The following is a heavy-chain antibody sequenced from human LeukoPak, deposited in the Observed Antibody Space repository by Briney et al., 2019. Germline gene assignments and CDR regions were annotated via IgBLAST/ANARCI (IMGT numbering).Heavy chain of an antibody. J-gene: IGHJ5*02. CDR3: ARGGSYSRGRLKRNWFDP. V-gene: IGHV1-8*01. CDR2: MNPNSGNT. Sequence: ASVKDSCKASGYTFTSYDINWVRQATGQGLEWMGWMNPNSGNTGYAQKFQGRVTMTRNTSISTAYMELSRLRSEDTAVYYCARGGSYSRGRLKRNWFDPWGQGTLVTVSS. CDR1: GYTFTSYD. D-gene: IGHD6-13*01.